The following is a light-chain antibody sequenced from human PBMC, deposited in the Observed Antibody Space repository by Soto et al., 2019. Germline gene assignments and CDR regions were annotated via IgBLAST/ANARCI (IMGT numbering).Light chain of an antibody. CDR2: DVT. CDR3: SSYTTSNTRQIV. V-gene: IGLV2-14*03. J-gene: IGLJ1*01. Sequence: QSALTQPASVSGSPGQSITISCTGTSRDVGGYNYVSWYQHHPGKAPKFIIYDVTNRPSGVSNPFSGSKSGNTASLTISGLQPEDEADYYCSSYTTSNTRQIVFGTGTKVTVL. CDR1: SRDVGGYNY.